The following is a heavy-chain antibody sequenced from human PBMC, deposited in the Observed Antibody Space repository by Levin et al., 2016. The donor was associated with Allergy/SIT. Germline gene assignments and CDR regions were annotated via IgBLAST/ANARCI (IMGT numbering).Heavy chain of an antibody. CDR3: ARASRVGGTGVGFDS. D-gene: IGHD1-26*01. V-gene: IGHV4-61*02. Sequence: SCTVSGGSISSGSYYWSWIRQPAGKGLEWIGRIYTSGSTNYNPSLKSRVTISLDTSKNQFSLKLSSVTAADTAVYYCARASRVGGTGVGFDSWGQGTLVTVSS. CDR2: IYTSGST. CDR1: GGSISSGSYY. J-gene: IGHJ4*02.